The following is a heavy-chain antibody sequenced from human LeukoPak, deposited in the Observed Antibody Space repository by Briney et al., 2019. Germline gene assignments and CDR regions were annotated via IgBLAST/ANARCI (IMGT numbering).Heavy chain of an antibody. Sequence: SVKVSCKASGGTFSSYAISWVRQAPGQGLEWMGRIIPILGIANYAQKFQGRVTITADKSTSTAYMELSSLRSEDTAVYYCARQGSKVYYYGLEIFDYWGQGTLVTVSS. V-gene: IGHV1-69*04. D-gene: IGHD3-10*01. CDR2: IIPILGIA. CDR3: ARQGSKVYYYGLEIFDY. J-gene: IGHJ4*02. CDR1: GGTFSSYA.